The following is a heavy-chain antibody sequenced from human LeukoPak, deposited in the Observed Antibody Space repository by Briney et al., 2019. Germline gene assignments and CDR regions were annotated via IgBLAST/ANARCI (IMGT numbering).Heavy chain of an antibody. V-gene: IGHV3-74*01. D-gene: IGHD2-15*01. Sequence: GGSLRLSCAASGFTFSRYWMHWVRQAPGKGLMWVSLIQSDGSSTRYADSVRGRFTISRDNAKNTLFLQMNSLRADDTAVYYCARDWDCSDGSCYDVFDVWGQGTMVTVSS. CDR2: IQSDGSST. J-gene: IGHJ3*01. CDR1: GFTFSRYW. CDR3: ARDWDCSDGSCYDVFDV.